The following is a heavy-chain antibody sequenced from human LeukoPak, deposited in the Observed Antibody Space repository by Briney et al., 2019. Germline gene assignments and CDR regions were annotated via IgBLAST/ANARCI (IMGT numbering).Heavy chain of an antibody. D-gene: IGHD4-17*01. CDR3: ARDPSTTVTTIPLDY. CDR2: INPNNGGT. J-gene: IGHJ4*02. Sequence: VASVKVSCKASGYTFTGYFIHWVRQAPGQGLGWIGWINPNNGGTKYAQKFQDRVTMTRDTSISTAYMELSSLRAEDTAVYYCARDPSTTVTTIPLDYWGQGTLVTVSS. V-gene: IGHV1-2*02. CDR1: GYTFTGYF.